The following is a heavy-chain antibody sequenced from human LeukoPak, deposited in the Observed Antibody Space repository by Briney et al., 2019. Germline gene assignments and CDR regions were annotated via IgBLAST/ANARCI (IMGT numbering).Heavy chain of an antibody. V-gene: IGHV1-2*02. Sequence: ASVKVSCKASGYTFTGYYMHWVRQAPGQGLEWMGWINTNSGGTTYSQKFQGRITMTRDPSITTAYMELSSLRSDDTAVYYCARDYSTSSWDNWGQGTLVTVSS. D-gene: IGHD6-13*01. J-gene: IGHJ4*02. CDR2: INTNSGGT. CDR1: GYTFTGYY. CDR3: ARDYSTSSWDN.